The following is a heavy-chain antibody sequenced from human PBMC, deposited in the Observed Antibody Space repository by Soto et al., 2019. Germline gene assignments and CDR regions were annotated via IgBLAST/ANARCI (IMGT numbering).Heavy chain of an antibody. J-gene: IGHJ4*02. CDR1: GGSISSYY. CDR3: ARGNYYDSSGYYYVDY. D-gene: IGHD3-22*01. V-gene: IGHV4-59*01. CDR2: IYYSGST. Sequence: SETLSLTCTVSGGSISSYYWSWIRQPPVKGLEWIGYIYYSGSTNYNPSLKSRVTISVDTSKNQFSLKLSSVTAADTAVYYCARGNYYDSSGYYYVDYRGQGTLVTVPS.